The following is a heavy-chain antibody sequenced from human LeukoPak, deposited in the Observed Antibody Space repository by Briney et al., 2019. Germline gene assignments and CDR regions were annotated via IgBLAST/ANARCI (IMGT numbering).Heavy chain of an antibody. Sequence: GGSLRLSCAASGFTVSSNYMSWVRQAPGKGLEWVSSISSSSSYIYYADSVKGRFTISRDNSKNTLYLQMNSLRAEDTAVYYCAKAYDFWSGYSVDYWGQGTLVTVSS. CDR1: GFTVSSNY. CDR2: ISSSSSYI. V-gene: IGHV3-21*04. D-gene: IGHD3-3*01. J-gene: IGHJ4*02. CDR3: AKAYDFWSGYSVDY.